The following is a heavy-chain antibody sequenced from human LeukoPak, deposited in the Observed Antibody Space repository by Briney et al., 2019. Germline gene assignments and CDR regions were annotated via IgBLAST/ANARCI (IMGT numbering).Heavy chain of an antibody. CDR2: VHYSLPN. J-gene: IGHJ4*02. D-gene: IGHD1-26*01. CDR3: ASYYMVGRTFDY. V-gene: IGHV4-59*01. Sequence: SETLSLTCTVSGDSMNGYYLSWIRQTPGKGLEWIGIVHYSLPNNCSPSLKSRVTISMDTSRSQFSLILSSVTAADTAVYYCASYYMVGRTFDYWGRGTLVSVSS. CDR1: GDSMNGYY.